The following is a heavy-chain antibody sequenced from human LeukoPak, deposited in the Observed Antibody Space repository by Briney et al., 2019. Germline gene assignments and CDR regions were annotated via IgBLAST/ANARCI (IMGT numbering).Heavy chain of an antibody. Sequence: GGSLRLSCAASGFTFSSYAMHWVRQAPGKGLEYVSAISSNGGSTYYANSVKGRLTISRDNSKNTLYLQMGSLRAEDMAVYYCARDGGYSYGPTWGQGTLVTVSS. CDR3: ARDGGYSYGPT. CDR1: GFTFSSYA. CDR2: ISSNGGST. J-gene: IGHJ5*02. V-gene: IGHV3-64*01. D-gene: IGHD5-18*01.